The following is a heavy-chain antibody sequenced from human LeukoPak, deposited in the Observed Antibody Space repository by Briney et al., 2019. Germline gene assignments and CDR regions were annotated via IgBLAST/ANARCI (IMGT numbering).Heavy chain of an antibody. J-gene: IGHJ4*02. D-gene: IGHD3-3*01. CDR3: TRPSDFWSGYYDY. V-gene: IGHV3-73*01. CDR2: IRSKANSYAT. CDR1: GFTFSGSA. Sequence: VGSLRLSCAASGFTFSGSAMHWVRQASGKGLEWVGRIRSKANSYATAYAASVKGRFTISRDDSKNTAYLQMNSLKTEDTAVYYCTRPSDFWSGYYDYWGQGTLVTVSS.